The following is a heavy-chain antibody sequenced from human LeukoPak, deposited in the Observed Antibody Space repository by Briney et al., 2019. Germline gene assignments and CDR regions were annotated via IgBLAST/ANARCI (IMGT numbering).Heavy chain of an antibody. CDR1: GGPFSSRSFY. Sequence: SETLSLTCTVSGGPFSSRSFYWAWIRQPPGKGLEWIGNIYSSGSTDYSPSLKSRVSISAHTSKNQFSLNLISVTAADTAIYYCARSPPFCGGDCYVDYWGQGIMVTVSS. CDR3: ARSPPFCGGDCYVDY. J-gene: IGHJ4*02. D-gene: IGHD2-21*02. V-gene: IGHV4-39*01. CDR2: IYSSGST.